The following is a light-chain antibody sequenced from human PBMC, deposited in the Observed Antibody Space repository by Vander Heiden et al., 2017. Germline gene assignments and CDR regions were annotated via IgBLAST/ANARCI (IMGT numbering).Light chain of an antibody. CDR3: QQRSNGHPGVT. V-gene: IGKV3-11*01. CDR2: DAS. Sequence: EIVLTQSPATLSLSPGERATLSCRASQSVSSYLAWYQQKPGQAPRLLIYDASNRATGIKARFSGSGYGTDFTLTISSLEPEDFAVYYCQQRSNGHPGVTFGQGTLLEIK. J-gene: IGKJ5*01. CDR1: QSVSSY.